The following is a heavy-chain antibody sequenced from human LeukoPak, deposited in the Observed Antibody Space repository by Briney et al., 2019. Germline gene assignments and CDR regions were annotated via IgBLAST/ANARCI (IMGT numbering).Heavy chain of an antibody. D-gene: IGHD2-15*01. CDR1: GYSFTNFG. Sequence: ASVKVSCTASGYSFTNFGISWVRQAPGQGLEWMGWISGFNGHTNYAQKVQDRVTMTTDTSTNTAYMELRSLRSDDTAVSYCARDKGDCPEYWGQGTLTTVSS. CDR2: ISGFNGHT. CDR3: ARDKGDCPEY. J-gene: IGHJ4*02. V-gene: IGHV1-18*01.